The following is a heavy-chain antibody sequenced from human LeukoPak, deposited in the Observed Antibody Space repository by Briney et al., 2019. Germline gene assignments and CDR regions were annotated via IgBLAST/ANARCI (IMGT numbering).Heavy chain of an antibody. V-gene: IGHV3-23*01. CDR3: AKGYYDSTGYPLRPSFDY. J-gene: IGHJ4*02. CDR2: IGVSGGST. D-gene: IGHD3-22*01. CDR1: GFTFSGYA. Sequence: GGSLRLSCAASGFTFSGYAVTWVRQAPGKGLEWVSTIGVSGGSTFYADSVKGRFTNSRDNSKNTLYLQMNSLRVEDMAVYYCAKGYYDSTGYPLRPSFDYWGQGTLVTVSS.